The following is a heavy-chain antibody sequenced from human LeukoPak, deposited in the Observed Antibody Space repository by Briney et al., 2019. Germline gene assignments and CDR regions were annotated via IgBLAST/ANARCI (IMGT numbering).Heavy chain of an antibody. CDR1: GGSISSYY. J-gene: IGHJ4*02. Sequence: PSETLSLTCTVSGGSISSYYWSWIRQPPGKGLEWIGYIYYSGSTNYNPSLKSRVTISVDTSKNQSSLKLSSVTAADTAVYYCARGEWELLLGYWGQGTLVTVSS. CDR3: ARGEWELLLGY. V-gene: IGHV4-59*01. CDR2: IYYSGST. D-gene: IGHD1-26*01.